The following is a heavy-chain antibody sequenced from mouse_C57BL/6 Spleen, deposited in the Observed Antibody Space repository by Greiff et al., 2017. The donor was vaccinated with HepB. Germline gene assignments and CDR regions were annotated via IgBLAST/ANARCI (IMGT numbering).Heavy chain of an antibody. CDR2: IDPSDSYT. V-gene: IGHV1-50*01. D-gene: IGHD1-1*01. Sequence: VQLQQSGAELVKPGASVKLSCKASGYTFTSYWMQWVKQRPGQGLEWTGEIDPSDSYTNYNQKFKGKATLTVDTSSSTAYMQLSSLTSEDSAVYYCARRYGSSLAWFAYWGQGTLVTVSA. CDR1: GYTFTSYW. J-gene: IGHJ3*01. CDR3: ARRYGSSLAWFAY.